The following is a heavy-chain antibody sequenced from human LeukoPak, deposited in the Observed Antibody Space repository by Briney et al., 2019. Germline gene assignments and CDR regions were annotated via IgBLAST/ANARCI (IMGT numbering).Heavy chain of an antibody. D-gene: IGHD6-19*01. CDR1: GGSFSGYY. CDR3: ARRRIAVAHFDY. Sequence: SETLSLTCAVYGGSFSGYYWSWIRQPPGKGLEWIGEINHSGSTNYNPSLKSRVTISVDKSKNQFSLKLSSVTAADTAVYYCARRRIAVAHFDYWGQGTLVTVSS. J-gene: IGHJ4*02. CDR2: INHSGST. V-gene: IGHV4-34*01.